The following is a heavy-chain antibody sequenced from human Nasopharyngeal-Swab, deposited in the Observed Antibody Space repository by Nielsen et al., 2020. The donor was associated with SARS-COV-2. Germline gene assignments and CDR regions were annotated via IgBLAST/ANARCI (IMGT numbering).Heavy chain of an antibody. CDR1: GFTFSRFW. V-gene: IGHV3-7*01. J-gene: IGHJ6*02. CDR2: LKQDGSEE. CDR3: ARMNYYFYYGMDV. Sequence: GESLKISYAASGFTFSRFWMTWVRQAPGKGLGWVAYLKQDGSEEYYVDSVKGRFTISRDNAKNSLYLRMSSLRAEDTAVYYCARMNYYFYYGMDVWGQGTTVTVSS.